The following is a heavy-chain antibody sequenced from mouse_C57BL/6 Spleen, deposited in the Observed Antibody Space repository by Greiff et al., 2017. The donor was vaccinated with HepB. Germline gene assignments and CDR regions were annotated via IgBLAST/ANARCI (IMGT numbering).Heavy chain of an antibody. CDR1: GYAFSSYW. CDR2: IYPGDGDT. V-gene: IGHV1-80*01. Sequence: VQVVESGAELVKPGASVKISCKASGYAFSSYWMNWVKQRPGKGLEWIGQIYPGDGDTNYNGKFKGKATLTADKSSSTAYMQLSSLTSEDSAVYFCARSDSSGYPLYAMDYWGQGTSVTVSS. J-gene: IGHJ4*01. CDR3: ARSDSSGYPLYAMDY. D-gene: IGHD3-2*02.